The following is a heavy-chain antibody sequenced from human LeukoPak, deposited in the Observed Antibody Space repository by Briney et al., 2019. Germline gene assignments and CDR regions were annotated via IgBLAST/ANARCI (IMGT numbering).Heavy chain of an antibody. CDR1: GGSLSGYY. V-gene: IGHV4-34*01. Sequence: SETLSLTCAVYGGSLSGYYGGWVSQPPGKGLEWIGEINHSGRTNNKPSRKSRVTISVVASKNQFSLKLSSVTAADTAVYYCARGYSYGPRLDYWGQGTLVTVSS. J-gene: IGHJ4*02. D-gene: IGHD5-18*01. CDR3: ARGYSYGPRLDY. CDR2: INHSGRT.